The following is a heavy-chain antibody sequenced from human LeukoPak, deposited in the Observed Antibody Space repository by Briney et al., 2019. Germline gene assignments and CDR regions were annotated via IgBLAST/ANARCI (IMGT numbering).Heavy chain of an antibody. CDR1: GFTFDDYA. D-gene: IGHD3-22*01. Sequence: GGSLRLSCAASGFTFDDYAMHWVRQVPGKGLEWVSGIYWNSDTVGYADSVKGRFTISRDNSKNSLYLQMNSLRAEDTALYYCAKDNYYDSSGYYHIWGQGTMVTVSS. CDR3: AKDNYYDSSGYYHI. V-gene: IGHV3-9*01. CDR2: IYWNSDTV. J-gene: IGHJ3*02.